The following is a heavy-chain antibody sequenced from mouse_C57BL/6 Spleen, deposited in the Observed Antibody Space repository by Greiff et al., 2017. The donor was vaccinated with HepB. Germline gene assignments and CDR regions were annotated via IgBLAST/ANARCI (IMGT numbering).Heavy chain of an antibody. CDR2: ISNGGGST. D-gene: IGHD1-2*01. CDR3: ARRGTTARAMDY. V-gene: IGHV5-12*01. Sequence: DVHLVESGGGLVQPGGSLKLSCAASGFTFSDYYMYWVRQTPEKRLEWVAYISNGGGSTYYPDTVKGRFTISRDNAKNTLYLQMSRLKSEDTAMYYCARRGTTARAMDYWGQGTSVTVSS. J-gene: IGHJ4*01. CDR1: GFTFSDYY.